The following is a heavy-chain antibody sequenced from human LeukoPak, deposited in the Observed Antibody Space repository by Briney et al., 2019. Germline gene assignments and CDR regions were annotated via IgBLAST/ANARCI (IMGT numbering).Heavy chain of an antibody. J-gene: IGHJ3*02. CDR1: GGSISSGDYY. CDR2: IYYSGDT. CDR3: ARHGNIVVVPTASKAFDI. D-gene: IGHD2-2*01. Sequence: ASETLSLTCTVSGGSISSGDYYWSWIRQPPGKGLEWIGSIYYSGDTYYNPSLKSRVTISVDTSKSQFSLRLSSVTAADTAVYYCARHGNIVVVPTASKAFDIWGQGTMVTVSS. V-gene: IGHV4-39*01.